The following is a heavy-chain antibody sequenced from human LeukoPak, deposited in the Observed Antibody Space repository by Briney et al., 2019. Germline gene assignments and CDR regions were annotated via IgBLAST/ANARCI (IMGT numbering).Heavy chain of an antibody. V-gene: IGHV3-48*03. CDR2: ISSSGTTI. J-gene: IGHJ4*02. CDR1: GFAFGSYA. CDR3: ARELAYYSDY. Sequence: GGSLRLSCAASGFAFGSYAMHWVRQAPGKGLEWVSYISSSGTTIFYADSVKGRFTISRDNAKNSLYLQMSSLRAEDTAVYYCARELAYYSDYWGQGTLVTVSS. D-gene: IGHD1-1*01.